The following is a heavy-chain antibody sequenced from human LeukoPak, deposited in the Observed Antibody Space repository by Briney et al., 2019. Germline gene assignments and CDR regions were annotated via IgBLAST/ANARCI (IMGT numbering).Heavy chain of an antibody. CDR2: IYPGDSDT. CDR1: GYSFTSYW. Sequence: GESLKISCKGSGYSFTSYWIGWVRQMPGKGLEWMGIIYPGDSDTTYSPSFQGRVTISADKSINTAYLQWSSLKASDTAMYYCARDFERYWSARTPNWFDPWGQGTLVTVSS. CDR3: ARDFERYWSARTPNWFDP. D-gene: IGHD3-3*01. J-gene: IGHJ5*02. V-gene: IGHV5-51*01.